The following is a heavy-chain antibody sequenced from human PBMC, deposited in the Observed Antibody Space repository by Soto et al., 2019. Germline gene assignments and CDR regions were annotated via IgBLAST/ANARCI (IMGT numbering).Heavy chain of an antibody. J-gene: IGHJ4*02. CDR1: GLTFSSYA. Sequence: GGSLRLSCAASGLTFSSYAMHWVRQAPGKGLEWVAVISYDGSNKYHADSVKGRFTISRDNSKNTLYLQMNSLRAEDTAVYYCARDRDSSGYYGFDYWVPGPLVTGSS. D-gene: IGHD3-22*01. V-gene: IGHV3-30-3*01. CDR2: ISYDGSNK. CDR3: ARDRDSSGYYGFDY.